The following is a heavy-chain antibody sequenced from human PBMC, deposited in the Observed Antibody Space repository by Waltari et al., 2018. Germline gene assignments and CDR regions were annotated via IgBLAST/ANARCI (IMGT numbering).Heavy chain of an antibody. CDR1: GGSISSSSYY. V-gene: IGHV4-39*01. J-gene: IGHJ4*02. D-gene: IGHD3-22*01. CDR3: ARRLHDSSGYIFDY. CDR2: IYYSGRT. Sequence: QLQLQESGPGLVKPSETLFLTCTVSGGSISSSSYYWGWIRQPPGKGLEWIGSIYYSGRTYYNPALNGRVTISVDTSKNQFSLKLSSVTAADTAVYYCARRLHDSSGYIFDYWGQGTLVTVSS.